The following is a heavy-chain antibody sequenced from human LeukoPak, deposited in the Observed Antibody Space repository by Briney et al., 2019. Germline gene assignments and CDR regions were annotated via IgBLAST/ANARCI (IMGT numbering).Heavy chain of an antibody. J-gene: IGHJ5*02. V-gene: IGHV4-4*09. CDR2: IYTSGST. CDR1: GGSISSYY. D-gene: IGHD6-13*01. Sequence: PSETLSLTCTVSGGSISSYYWSWIRQPPGKGLEWIGYIYTSGSTNYNPSLKSRVTISVDTSKNQFSLKLRSVTAAETAVYYCARHSSSSWGRFAPWGQGTLVTVSS. CDR3: ARHSSSSWGRFAP.